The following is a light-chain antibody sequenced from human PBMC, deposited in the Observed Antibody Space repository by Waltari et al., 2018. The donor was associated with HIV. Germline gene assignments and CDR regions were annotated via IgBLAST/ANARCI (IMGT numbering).Light chain of an antibody. CDR2: AFT. CDR1: TSSFVAYNS. Sequence: QSALTQPASVSGSPGQSVTVSCTGTTSSFVAYNSLSWYQQHPGSAPQLLIYAFTHRHSGISSRFPGSRSGNTASLTIDGLETGDEDDYYCGSFTTTNTLTYVCGTGTRVTVL. J-gene: IGLJ1*01. V-gene: IGLV2-14*03. CDR3: GSFTTTNTLTYV.